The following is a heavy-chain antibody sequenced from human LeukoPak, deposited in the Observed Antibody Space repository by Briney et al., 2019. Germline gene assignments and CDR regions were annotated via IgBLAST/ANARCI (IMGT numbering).Heavy chain of an antibody. Sequence: ASVKVSCKASGYTFTCYYMHWVRQAPGQGLEWMGWVNPNSGGTNYAQKFQGKVTMTRDTSTSTVYMELSSLRSEDTAVYYCARDDRYYYDSSDYREYFQHWGQGTLVTVSS. D-gene: IGHD3-22*01. CDR1: GYTFTCYY. CDR2: VNPNSGGT. J-gene: IGHJ1*01. CDR3: ARDDRYYYDSSDYREYFQH. V-gene: IGHV1-2*02.